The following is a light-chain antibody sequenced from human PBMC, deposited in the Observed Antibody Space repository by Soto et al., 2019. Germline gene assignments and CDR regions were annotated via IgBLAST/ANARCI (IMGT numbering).Light chain of an antibody. J-gene: IGLJ1*01. V-gene: IGLV2-14*01. CDR3: TSYTCSSTQV. CDR1: SSDVGGYDY. Sequence: QSALTQPASVSGSPGQSITISCTGTSSDVGGYDYVSWYQQNPGTAPRLIIFEVTNRPSGVSNRFSGSKSGNTASLTISGLQAEDEADYYCTSYTCSSTQVFGTGTKVTVL. CDR2: EVT.